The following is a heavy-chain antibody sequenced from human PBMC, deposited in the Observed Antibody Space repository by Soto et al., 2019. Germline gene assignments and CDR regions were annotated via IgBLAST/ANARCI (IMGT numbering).Heavy chain of an antibody. CDR2: IYTGGTT. J-gene: IGHJ6*02. CDR3: AREGASGFGMDV. V-gene: IGHV4-4*07. Sequence: LSLTWNVSGGSIRSYYWSWILQPAGKALEWIGRIYTGGTTNYNPSLKSRATILVDTSKNQFSLKLSSVTAADTAVYYCAREGASGFGMDVWGQGTTVTVSS. D-gene: IGHD1-26*01. CDR1: GGSIRSYY.